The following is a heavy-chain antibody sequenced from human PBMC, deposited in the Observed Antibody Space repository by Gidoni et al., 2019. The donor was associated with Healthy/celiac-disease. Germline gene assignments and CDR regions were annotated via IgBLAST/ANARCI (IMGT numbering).Heavy chain of an antibody. CDR3: ARLEMVVAASSAFDY. CDR1: DGSLSSSSYY. CDR2: IYYSGST. D-gene: IGHD2-15*01. Sequence: QLQLQESGPGLVQPSETLSLTCTVSDGSLSSSSYYWGWIRQPPGKGLEWIGSIYYSGSTYYNPSLKSRVTISVDTSKNQFSLKLSSVTAADTAVYYCARLEMVVAASSAFDYWGQGTLITVSS. J-gene: IGHJ4*02. V-gene: IGHV4-39*01.